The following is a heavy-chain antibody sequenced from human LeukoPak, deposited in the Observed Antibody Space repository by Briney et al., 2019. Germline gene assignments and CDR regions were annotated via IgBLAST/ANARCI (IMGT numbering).Heavy chain of an antibody. D-gene: IGHD4-23*01. CDR3: ARERLYSLRWPSGAFDI. CDR2: IYYSGST. V-gene: IGHV4-59*11. Sequence: SETLSLTCTVSGGSISSHYWSWIRQPPGKGLEWIGYIYYSGSTNYNPSLKSRVTISVDTSKNQFSLKLSSVTAADTAVYYCARERLYSLRWPSGAFDIWGQGTMVTVSS. CDR1: GGSISSHY. J-gene: IGHJ3*02.